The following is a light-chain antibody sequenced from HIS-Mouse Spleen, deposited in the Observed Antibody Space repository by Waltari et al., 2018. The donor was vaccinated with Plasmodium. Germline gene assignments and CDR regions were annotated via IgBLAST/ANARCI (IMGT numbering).Light chain of an antibody. J-gene: IGKJ3*01. CDR3: QQRSNWPIT. Sequence: DIQMTQSPSTLSASVGDRVTITCRASQSISSWLVWYQQKPGKAPKLLIYKASSLESGVPSRFSGSGSGTEFTLTISSLEPEDFAVYYCQQRSNWPITFGPGTKVDIK. CDR1: QSISSW. V-gene: IGKV1-5*03. CDR2: KAS.